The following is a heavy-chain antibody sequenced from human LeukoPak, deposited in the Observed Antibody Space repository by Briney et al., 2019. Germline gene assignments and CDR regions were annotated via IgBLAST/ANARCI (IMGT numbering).Heavy chain of an antibody. V-gene: IGHV3-11*04. CDR2: ISNSGSYI. J-gene: IGHJ6*03. CDR1: GVTVSSIY. Sequence: GGSLRLSCAASGVTVSSIYMSWVRQAPGKGLEWVSLISNSGSYIYYAESMKGRVTISRDNAKNSLFLQMNSLRDEDTALYYCARVGASSSWYGSYYYYYMDVRGVGTTVTVSS. D-gene: IGHD6-13*01. CDR3: ARVGASSSWYGSYYYYYMDV.